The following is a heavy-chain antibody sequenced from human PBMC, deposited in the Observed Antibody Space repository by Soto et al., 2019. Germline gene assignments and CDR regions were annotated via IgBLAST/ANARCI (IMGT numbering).Heavy chain of an antibody. V-gene: IGHV3-23*01. D-gene: IGHD6-19*01. CDR2: ISGSGGST. CDR3: PTGARPSGWSQSLAY. CDR1: GCTCGSFA. Sequence: VRFQRVLWGVFGCTCGSFASRWVRQDTRKGLEWVSAISGSGGSTYYADSVKGRFTISRDNSKNTLYLQMNSLRAEDTAVYYCPTGARPSGWSQSLAYWGKGTLVT. J-gene: IGHJ4*02.